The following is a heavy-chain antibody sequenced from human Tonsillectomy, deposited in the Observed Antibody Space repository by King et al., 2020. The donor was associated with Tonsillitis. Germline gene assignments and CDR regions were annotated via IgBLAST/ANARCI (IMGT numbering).Heavy chain of an antibody. J-gene: IGHJ2*01. D-gene: IGHD3-22*01. CDR2: FYHSGTT. CDR1: GYSISGGYY. CDR3: AKDMNYYDSSDRYFDL. V-gene: IGHV4-38-2*01. Sequence: QLQESGPGLVKPSETLSLTCAVSGYSISGGYYWGWIRQPPGKGLEWIGSFYHSGTTYYNPSLKSRVTISVDTSRNQFSLKLSSVPAADTAVYYCAKDMNYYDSSDRYFDLWGRGTLVTVSS.